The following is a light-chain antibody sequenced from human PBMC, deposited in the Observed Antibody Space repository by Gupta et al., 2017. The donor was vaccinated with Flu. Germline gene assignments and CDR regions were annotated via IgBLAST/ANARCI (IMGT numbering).Light chain of an antibody. V-gene: IGLV2-11*01. CDR1: SSDVGVYNY. CDR2: DDS. CDR3: CSSAGSCTLGWV. Sequence: QSALTQPRSVSGSPGQSVTIPCTGTSSDVGVYNYVYWYQQHPGKAPQLIIYDDSERPSGVPESFSGSTSGNTASLTISGVQAEDEADYYCCSSAGSCTLGWVFGGGTKLTVL. J-gene: IGLJ3*02.